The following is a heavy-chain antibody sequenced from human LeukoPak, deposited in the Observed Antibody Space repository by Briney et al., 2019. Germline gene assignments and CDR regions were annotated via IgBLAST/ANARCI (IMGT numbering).Heavy chain of an antibody. D-gene: IGHD1-26*01. CDR3: ARVRESTVSGTYYFGY. CDR2: ISSNGGST. Sequence: GGSLRLSCAASGSTFSSYAMHWVRQAPGKGLEYVSAISSNGGSTYYANSVKGRFTISRDNSKNTLYLQMGSLRAEDMAVYYCARVRESTVSGTYYFGYWGQGTLVTVSS. CDR1: GSTFSSYA. V-gene: IGHV3-64*01. J-gene: IGHJ4*02.